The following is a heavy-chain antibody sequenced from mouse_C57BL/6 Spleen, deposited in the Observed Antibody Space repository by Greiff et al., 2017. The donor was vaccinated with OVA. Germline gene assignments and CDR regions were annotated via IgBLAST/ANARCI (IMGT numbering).Heavy chain of an antibody. CDR2: IYPGSGST. CDR3: ARGGIYGSSPGWFAY. Sequence: QVQLKQPGAELVKPGASVKMSCKASGYTFTSYWITWVKQRPGQGLEWIGDIYPGSGSTNYNEKFKSKATLTVDTSSSTAYMQLSSLTSEDSAVYYCARGGIYGSSPGWFAYWGQGTLVTVSA. CDR1: GYTFTSYW. J-gene: IGHJ3*01. V-gene: IGHV1-55*01. D-gene: IGHD1-1*01.